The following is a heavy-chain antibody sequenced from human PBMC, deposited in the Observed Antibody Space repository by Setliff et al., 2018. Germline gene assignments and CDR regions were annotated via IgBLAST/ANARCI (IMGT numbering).Heavy chain of an antibody. J-gene: IGHJ6*03. Sequence: GSSVKVSCKASGDTFANYGLHWVRQAPGQRLEWMGWINAGNDDTKFSQKFQDTSTMTAHTAASTAYMELSSLRSEDTAVYYCARGRSTYFIDVWGKGTTVTVSS. CDR1: GDTFANYG. V-gene: IGHV1-3*01. CDR3: ARGRSTYFIDV. CDR2: INAGNDDT.